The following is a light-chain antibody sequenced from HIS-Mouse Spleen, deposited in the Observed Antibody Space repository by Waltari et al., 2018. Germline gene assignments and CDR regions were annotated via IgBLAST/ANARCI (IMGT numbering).Light chain of an antibody. J-gene: IGLJ2*01. CDR1: SSDVGGYNY. CDR2: EVS. CDR3: SSYAGSNNVV. Sequence: QSALTQPPSASGSPGQSVTISCTGTSSDVGGYNYVSWYQQHPGKAPKLMIYEVSTRPSGVPVRFSGSKLGNTASLTFSGLQAEDEADYSCSSYAGSNNVVFGGGTKLTVL. V-gene: IGLV2-8*01.